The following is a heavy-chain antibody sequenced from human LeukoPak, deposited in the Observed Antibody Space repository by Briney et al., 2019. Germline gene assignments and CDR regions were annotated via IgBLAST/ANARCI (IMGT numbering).Heavy chain of an antibody. D-gene: IGHD1-26*01. Sequence: GASVKVSCKVSGYTLTELSIHWVRQAPGEGLEWMGGFDPEDGAAISAQKFRGRVTMTEDTSTDTAYMELSSLRSEDTAVYYCATGGWGLLRGPYVFDFWGQGTVLTVSS. CDR3: ATGGWGLLRGPYVFDF. V-gene: IGHV1-24*01. J-gene: IGHJ3*01. CDR2: FDPEDGAA. CDR1: GYTLTELS.